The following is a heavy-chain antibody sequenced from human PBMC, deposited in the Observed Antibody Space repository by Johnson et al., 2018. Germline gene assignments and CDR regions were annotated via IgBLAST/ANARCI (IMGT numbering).Heavy chain of an antibody. Sequence: QVQLVQSGGGVVQPGRSLRLSCAASGFTFSSYGMHWVRQAPGKGLAWVAIIWYDGSNKYYADSVKGRFTISRDNSKNTLYLQMNSLRAEDKAVYYCARDPAVGGGDAFDIWGQGTMVTVSS. J-gene: IGHJ3*02. CDR2: IWYDGSNK. CDR3: ARDPAVGGGDAFDI. D-gene: IGHD6-19*01. CDR1: GFTFSSYG. V-gene: IGHV3-33*01.